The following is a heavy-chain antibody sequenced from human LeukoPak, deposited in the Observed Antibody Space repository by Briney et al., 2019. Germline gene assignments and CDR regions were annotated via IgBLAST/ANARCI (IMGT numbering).Heavy chain of an antibody. CDR3: AKEDVDTAALDP. J-gene: IGHJ5*02. V-gene: IGHV3-30*02. CDR1: GFTFSSYA. CDR2: IRYDGSNK. D-gene: IGHD5-18*01. Sequence: GGSLRLSCAASGFTFSSYAMHWVRQAPGKGLEWVAFIRYDGSNKYYADSVKGRFTISRDNSKNTLYLQMNSLRAEDTAVYYCAKEDVDTAALDPWGQGTLVTVSS.